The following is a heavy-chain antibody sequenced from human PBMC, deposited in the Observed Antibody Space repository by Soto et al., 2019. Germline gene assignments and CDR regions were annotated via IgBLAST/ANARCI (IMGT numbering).Heavy chain of an antibody. D-gene: IGHD3-22*01. CDR1: GFSLSTTGVC. Sequence: QITLKESGPTLVKPTQTLTLTCTFSGFSLSTTGVCVGWIRQPPGKALEWLALIYSDEDKRYSPSLKSRLTITKDTSKNQVVLTMTNMDPVDTATYFCAHYQDYDSAGEYFDYWGQGTLVTVSS. J-gene: IGHJ4*02. CDR2: IYSDEDK. CDR3: AHYQDYDSAGEYFDY. V-gene: IGHV2-5*02.